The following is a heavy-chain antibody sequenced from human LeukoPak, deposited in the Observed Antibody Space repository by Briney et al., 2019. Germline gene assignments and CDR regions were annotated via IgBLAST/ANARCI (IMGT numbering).Heavy chain of an antibody. V-gene: IGHV3-74*01. CDR3: ARASGTDSSGYLQIDY. CDR1: GFTFSRSW. CDR2: INSDGGDT. Sequence: GGSLRLSCAASGFTFSRSWMHWVRQAPGKGLVWLSRINSDGGDTTYADSVKGRFTISRDNAKNTLYLQMNSLRAEDTATYYCARASGTDSSGYLQIDYSGQGTLVTVSS. D-gene: IGHD3-22*01. J-gene: IGHJ4*02.